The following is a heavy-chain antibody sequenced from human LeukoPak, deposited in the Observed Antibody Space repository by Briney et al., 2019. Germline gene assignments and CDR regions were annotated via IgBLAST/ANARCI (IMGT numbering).Heavy chain of an antibody. CDR2: INPNSGDT. V-gene: IGHV1-2*02. CDR1: GYTFSGYY. J-gene: IGHJ4*02. CDR3: AREITGMIGPTDY. D-gene: IGHD1-20*01. Sequence: ASVKVSCKASGYTFSGYYVHWVRQAPGQGLEWMGGINPNSGDTNYSQKFQGRVTMTRDTSISTAYMGLSRLTSADTAVYYCAREITGMIGPTDYWGQGTLVTVYS.